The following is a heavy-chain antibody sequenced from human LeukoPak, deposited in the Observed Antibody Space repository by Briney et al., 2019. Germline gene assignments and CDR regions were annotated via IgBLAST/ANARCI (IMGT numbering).Heavy chain of an antibody. CDR1: GGSFRGYY. J-gene: IGHJ4*02. D-gene: IGHD3-16*01. V-gene: IGHV4-34*01. CDR2: INQRGST. Sequence: PSETLSLTCAVYGGSFRGYYWSWIRQPPGKGLEWIGEINQRGSTNYNPSLKSRVTISVDTSKNQFSLKLSSVTAADTAVYYCARGGVGARLGDWGQGTLVTVSS. CDR3: ARGGVGARLGD.